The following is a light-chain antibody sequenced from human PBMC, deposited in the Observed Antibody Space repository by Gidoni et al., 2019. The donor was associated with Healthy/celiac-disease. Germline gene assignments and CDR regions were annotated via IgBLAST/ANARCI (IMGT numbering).Light chain of an antibody. CDR1: QSISSY. V-gene: IGKV1-39*01. Sequence: DIQMTQSPSSLSASVGDRVTITCRASQSISSYLNWYQQKPGKAPKLLIYAASSLQSGVPSRFSGSGSGTDFPLTISSLQPEDFATYYCQQSYSTPRYTFXXXTKLEIK. CDR3: QQSYSTPRYT. J-gene: IGKJ2*01. CDR2: AAS.